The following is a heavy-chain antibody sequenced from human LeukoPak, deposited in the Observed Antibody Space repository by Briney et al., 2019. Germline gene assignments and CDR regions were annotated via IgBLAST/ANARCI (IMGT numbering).Heavy chain of an antibody. CDR1: GGSISSYY. CDR3: ARCARAAAAGPFQH. J-gene: IGHJ1*01. D-gene: IGHD6-13*01. V-gene: IGHV4-59*08. CDR2: IYYSGST. Sequence: SETLSLTCTVPGGSISSYYWSWIRQPPGKGLEWIGYIYYSGSTNYNPSLKSRVTISVDTSKNQFSLKLSSVTAADTAVYYCARCARAAAAGPFQHWGQGTLVTVSS.